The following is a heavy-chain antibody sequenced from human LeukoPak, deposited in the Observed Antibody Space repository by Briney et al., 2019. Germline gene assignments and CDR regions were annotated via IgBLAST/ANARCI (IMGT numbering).Heavy chain of an antibody. Sequence: SETLSLTCSVSDGSITFYFWNWIRKPAGKGLEWIGRIHTSGTTNYNPSLKSRVTMSIDTSQKKFSLNLTSVTAADTAVYYCASSSWKKTFDYWGQGALVTVSS. CDR3: ASSSWKKTFDY. CDR2: IHTSGTT. CDR1: DGSITFYF. V-gene: IGHV4-4*07. J-gene: IGHJ4*02. D-gene: IGHD1-1*01.